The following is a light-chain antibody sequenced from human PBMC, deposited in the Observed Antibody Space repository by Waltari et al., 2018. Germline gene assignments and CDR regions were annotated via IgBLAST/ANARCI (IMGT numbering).Light chain of an antibody. V-gene: IGKV1-39*01. Sequence: DIQMTQSPSSLSASVGDRVTITCRASEGIGSYLNWYQQKPGKAPKLLIYYVNRLEGGVPSRFSGSGSGTEFTLIISGLQPADFATYYCQQYSTLPFTFGPGTKVDIK. CDR3: QQYSTLPFT. CDR2: YVN. CDR1: EGIGSY. J-gene: IGKJ3*01.